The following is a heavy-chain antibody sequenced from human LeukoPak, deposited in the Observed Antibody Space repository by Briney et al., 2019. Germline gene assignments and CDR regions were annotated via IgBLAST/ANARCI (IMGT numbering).Heavy chain of an antibody. CDR2: ISASSAYI. Sequence: GGSLRLSCAASEFTFSSYTMNWVRQAPGKGLEGVSSISASSAYIYYADSVKGRFTISRDNAKKSLYLQMNSLRAEDTAVYYCVRSTNSQLLDYWGQGTLVTVSS. CDR1: EFTFSSYT. D-gene: IGHD2-2*01. J-gene: IGHJ4*02. CDR3: VRSTNSQLLDY. V-gene: IGHV3-21*01.